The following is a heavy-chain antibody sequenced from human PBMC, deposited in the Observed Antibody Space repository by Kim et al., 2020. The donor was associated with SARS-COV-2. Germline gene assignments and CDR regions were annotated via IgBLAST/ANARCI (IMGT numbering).Heavy chain of an antibody. J-gene: IGHJ4*02. D-gene: IGHD2-2*01. V-gene: IGHV3-23*01. Sequence: GGSLRLSCAAAGFTFNNYAMSWVRQAPGKGLEWVSGISGSGDTTYYADSVKGRFAISRDNSKNTLYLQMNSLRAEDTAVYYCAKGRGSGPAAMYYWGQGTLGTVSS. CDR3: AKGRGSGPAAMYY. CDR2: ISGSGDTT. CDR1: GFTFNNYA.